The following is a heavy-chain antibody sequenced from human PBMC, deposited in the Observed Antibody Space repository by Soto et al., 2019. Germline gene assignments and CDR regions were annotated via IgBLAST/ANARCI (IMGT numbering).Heavy chain of an antibody. J-gene: IGHJ4*02. V-gene: IGHV3-23*01. D-gene: IGHD3-3*01. CDR1: GFTFSNYA. CDR2: ISGSGGTT. CDR3: AKFFFETVSNCGWPWPFHY. Sequence: EVQLLESGGGLVQPGRSLRLSCAASGFTFSNYAMSWVRQAPGQGLDWVSAISGSGGTTYYADSVKGRFTTSRDNSKKPLLLQMNILRAEDAVVYYCAKFFFETVSNCGWPWPFHYWGLGTLVTVS.